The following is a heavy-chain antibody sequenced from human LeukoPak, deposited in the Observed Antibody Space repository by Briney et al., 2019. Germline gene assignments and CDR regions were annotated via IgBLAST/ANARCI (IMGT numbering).Heavy chain of an antibody. CDR1: GGSMSSHY. J-gene: IGHJ3*02. V-gene: IGHV4-59*11. CDR3: ARGLGAVAGRIYDGFDM. Sequence: SETLSLTCTVTGGSMSSHYWTWIRQPPGKGLEWIGYIYFSGSTNYNPSLKSRVTISIDTPNNQFSLKLSSVTAADTGVYYCARGLGAVAGRIYDGFDMWGQGTMVTVSS. D-gene: IGHD6-19*01. CDR2: IYFSGST.